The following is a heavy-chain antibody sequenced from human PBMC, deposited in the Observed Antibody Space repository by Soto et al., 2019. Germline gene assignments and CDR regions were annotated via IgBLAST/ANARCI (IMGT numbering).Heavy chain of an antibody. CDR3: AYGLGSPYYFHS. V-gene: IGHV4-31*03. CDR1: GFSITSSGYY. Sequence: QVQLQESGPGLVKPSQTLSLTCSVSGFSITSSGYYWHWIRQVPGKGLEWIGYVYYGGKTYYRPPHKSRIAISVDTSKNQLALKMTSTTAADTAVYFGAYGLGSPYYFHSWGQGTLVTVSS. CDR2: VYYGGKT. J-gene: IGHJ4*02. D-gene: IGHD3-10*01.